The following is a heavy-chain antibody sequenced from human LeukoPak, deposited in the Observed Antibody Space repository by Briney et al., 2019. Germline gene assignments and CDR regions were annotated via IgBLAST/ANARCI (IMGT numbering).Heavy chain of an antibody. J-gene: IGHJ6*03. CDR1: GYTFTGYF. Sequence: GASVKVSCKASGYTFTGYFMHWVRQAPGQGLEWMGWINPNSGGTNYAQKFQDRVTMTRDTSISTAYMELSRLRSDDTAVYYCASGFHHYYDSSGYYYYYYMDVWGKGTTVTVSS. V-gene: IGHV1-2*02. CDR2: INPNSGGT. CDR3: ASGFHHYYDSSGYYYYYYMDV. D-gene: IGHD3-22*01.